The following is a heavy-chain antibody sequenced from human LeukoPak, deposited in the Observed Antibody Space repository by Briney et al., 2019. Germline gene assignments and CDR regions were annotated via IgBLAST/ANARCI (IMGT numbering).Heavy chain of an antibody. J-gene: IGHJ5*02. D-gene: IGHD5-24*01. CDR1: GFSFTTSG. Sequence: GGSLRLSCAASGFSFTTSGSSWVRQAPGKGLEWVSGISGLDVRTYYADSVKGRFTITRDNSKNTLYLQMNSLRAEDTAIYYCAWGWVQPFTSWGQGTLVTVSS. CDR2: ISGLDVRT. V-gene: IGHV3-23*01. CDR3: AWGWVQPFTS.